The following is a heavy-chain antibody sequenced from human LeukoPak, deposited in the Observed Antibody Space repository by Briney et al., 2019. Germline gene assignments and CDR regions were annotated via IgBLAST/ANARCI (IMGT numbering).Heavy chain of an antibody. CDR1: GFTFSSYA. D-gene: IGHD2-15*01. Sequence: AGGSLRLSCAASGFTFSSYAMTWVRQAPGKGLEWVSGLSGSGDTTNYADSVKGRFTISRDNSKNTLYLQMNSLRAEDTAIYYCAKARWYGLVSYFDCWGQGTLVTVSS. V-gene: IGHV3-23*01. CDR2: LSGSGDTT. CDR3: AKARWYGLVSYFDC. J-gene: IGHJ4*02.